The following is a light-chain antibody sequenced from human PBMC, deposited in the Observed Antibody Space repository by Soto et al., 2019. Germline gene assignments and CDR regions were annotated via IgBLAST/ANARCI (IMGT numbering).Light chain of an antibody. Sequence: VLTQSPLSLPVTPGEPASISCRSSQSLLHRNGKNYLDWYLQKPGQSPQILIYLASNRSSGVPDRFSCSGSGTDFTLRISPVQAEDVGVYYCMQGLHRGSFGGGTKVEIK. CDR2: LAS. J-gene: IGKJ4*01. V-gene: IGKV2-28*01. CDR1: QSLLHRNGKNY. CDR3: MQGLHRGS.